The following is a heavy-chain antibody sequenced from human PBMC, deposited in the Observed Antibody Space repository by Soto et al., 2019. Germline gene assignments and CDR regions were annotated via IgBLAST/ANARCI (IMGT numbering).Heavy chain of an antibody. J-gene: IGHJ4*02. CDR3: AKLRVLEWEVQESDY. CDR2: IPYDGSHQ. CDR1: GFTFSSHG. V-gene: IGHV3-30*18. D-gene: IGHD3-3*01. Sequence: QVHLVESGGGVVQPGRSLRLSCAASGFTFSSHGMHWIRQAPGKGLEWVAVIPYDGSHQYYADSVKGRFSISRDNCKNTLYLQMNSLRAEDTAVYYCAKLRVLEWEVQESDYWGQGTLVSVSS.